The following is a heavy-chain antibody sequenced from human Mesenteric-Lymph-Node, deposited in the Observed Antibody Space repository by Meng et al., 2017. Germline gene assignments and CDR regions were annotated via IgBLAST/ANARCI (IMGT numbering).Heavy chain of an antibody. CDR1: GFRFINYW. J-gene: IGHJ4*02. CDR2: IDADGSAK. CDR3: ARDDPLIDY. V-gene: IGHV3-7*01. Sequence: GESLKISCAASGFRFINYWMTWFRQAPGKGLEWVASIDADGSAKYYVDSLKGRFSISRDNTENSLYLQMNSLRAEDTAVYYCARDDPLIDYWGQGTLVTVSS.